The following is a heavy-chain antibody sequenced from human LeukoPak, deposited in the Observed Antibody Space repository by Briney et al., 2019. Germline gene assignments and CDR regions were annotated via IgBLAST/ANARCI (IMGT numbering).Heavy chain of an antibody. J-gene: IGHJ5*02. V-gene: IGHV1-69*04. CDR1: GGTFSSYA. CDR3: ARDRSIAARPSWFDP. Sequence: EASVKVSCKASGGTFSSYAISWVRQAPGQGLEWMGRIIPILGIANYAQKFQGRVTTTADKSTSTAYMELSSLRSEDTAVYYCARDRSIAARPSWFDPWGQGTLVTVSS. CDR2: IIPILGIA. D-gene: IGHD6-6*01.